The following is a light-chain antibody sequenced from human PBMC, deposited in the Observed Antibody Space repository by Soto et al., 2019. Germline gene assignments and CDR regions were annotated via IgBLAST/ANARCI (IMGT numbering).Light chain of an antibody. CDR3: QQYGSSPET. CDR1: QSVISTC. V-gene: IGKV3-20*01. Sequence: EVGLTQSPGTLSLSPGERATLSCRASQSVISTCLAWYQQKPGQAPRLLIYGASSRATGIPDRFSGSGSGTDFTLTISRLEPEDFAVDYCQQYGSSPETFGQGTKVDIK. CDR2: GAS. J-gene: IGKJ1*01.